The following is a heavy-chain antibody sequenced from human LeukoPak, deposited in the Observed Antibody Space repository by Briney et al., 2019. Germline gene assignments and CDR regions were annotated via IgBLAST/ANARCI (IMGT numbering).Heavy chain of an antibody. D-gene: IGHD1-26*01. J-gene: IGHJ3*02. CDR1: GYTFTGYF. CDR3: AREGGSYSGAFDI. CDR2: INPNSGGT. Sequence: GASVKVSCKASGYTFTGYFIHWVRQAPGQGLEWMGWINPNSGGTNYAQKLQGRVTMTRDTSISTAYMELSRLRSDDTAVYYCAREGGSYSGAFDIWGQGTMVTVSS. V-gene: IGHV1-2*02.